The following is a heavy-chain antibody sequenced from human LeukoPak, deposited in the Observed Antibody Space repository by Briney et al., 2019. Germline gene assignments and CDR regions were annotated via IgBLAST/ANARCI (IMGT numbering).Heavy chain of an antibody. Sequence: PGRSLRLSCAASGFTFSSYGMHWVRQAPGKGLEWVAVIWYDGSNKYYADSVKGRFTISRDNSKNTLYLQMNSLRAEDTAVYYCARDAGTSYSSGWYPDYWAREPWSPSPQ. V-gene: IGHV3-33*01. CDR2: IWYDGSNK. CDR1: GFTFSSYG. CDR3: ARDAGTSYSSGWYPDY. D-gene: IGHD6-19*01. J-gene: IGHJ4*02.